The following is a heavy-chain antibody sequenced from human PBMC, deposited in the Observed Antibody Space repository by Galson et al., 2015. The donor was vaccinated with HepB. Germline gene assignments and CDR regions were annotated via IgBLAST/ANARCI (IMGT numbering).Heavy chain of an antibody. CDR1: GFTFSSYA. CDR3: VNGAQYYDPPH. D-gene: IGHD3-22*01. J-gene: IGHJ4*02. V-gene: IGHV3-64D*06. CDR2: ISSNGGST. Sequence: SLRLSCAASGFTFSSYAMHWVRQAPGKGLEYVSAISSNGGSTYYADSVKGRFTISRDNSKNTLYLQMSSLRAEDTAVYYCVNGAQYYDPPHWGQGTLVTVSS.